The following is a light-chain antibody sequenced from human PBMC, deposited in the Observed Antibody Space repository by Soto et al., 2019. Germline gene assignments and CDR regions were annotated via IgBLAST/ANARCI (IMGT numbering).Light chain of an antibody. Sequence: QSALTQPASVSGSLGQSITIACTGSSRDIGTYDYVSWYQQHPGKAPKLIIYDVSRRPSGIPNRFSGSKFGNTASLTISGLQADDEADYHCTSYSSSATSILFSGGTKLTVL. V-gene: IGLV2-14*03. J-gene: IGLJ2*01. CDR2: DVS. CDR3: TSYSSSATSIL. CDR1: SRDIGTYDY.